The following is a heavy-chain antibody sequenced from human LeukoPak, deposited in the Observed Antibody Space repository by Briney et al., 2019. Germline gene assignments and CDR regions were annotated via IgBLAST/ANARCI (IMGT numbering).Heavy chain of an antibody. V-gene: IGHV1-2*02. CDR2: INPNSGDT. CDR3: AREGRGWAFDI. Sequence: GASVKVSCKASGYTFTGYYMHWVRQAPGQGVEWMGWINPNSGDTNYAQKFQGRVTMTRDTSISTAYMELSRLRSDDTAVYYCAREGRGWAFDIWGQGTMVTVSS. J-gene: IGHJ3*02. CDR1: GYTFTGYY. D-gene: IGHD2-15*01.